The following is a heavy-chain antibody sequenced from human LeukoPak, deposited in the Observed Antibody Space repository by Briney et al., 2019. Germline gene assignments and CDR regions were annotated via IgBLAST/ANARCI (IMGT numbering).Heavy chain of an antibody. V-gene: IGHV1-58*01. CDR3: AADWPPGRSGTFMDV. CDR1: GFTFTSSA. CDR2: IVVGSGNT. Sequence: ASVKVSCKASGFTFTSSAVQWVRQARGQRLEWIGWIVVGSGNTNYAQKFQERVTITRDMSTSTAYMELSSLRSEDTAVYYCAADWPPGRSGTFMDVWGKGTTVTVSS. D-gene: IGHD3-3*01. J-gene: IGHJ6*03.